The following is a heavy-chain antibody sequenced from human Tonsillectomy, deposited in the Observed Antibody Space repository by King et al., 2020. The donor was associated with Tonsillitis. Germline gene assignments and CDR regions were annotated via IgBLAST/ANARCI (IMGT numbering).Heavy chain of an antibody. CDR2: IYYSGST. CDR1: GGSISSYY. D-gene: IGHD3-22*01. V-gene: IGHV4-59*08. Sequence: QLQESGPGLVKPSETLSLTCTVSGGSISSYYWSWIRQPPGKGLEWIGYIYYSGSTNYNPSLKSRVTISVDTSKNQFSLKLSSVTAADTAVYYCARTRPNYYDSSGYYLDYWGQGTLVTVSS. J-gene: IGHJ4*02. CDR3: ARTRPNYYDSSGYYLDY.